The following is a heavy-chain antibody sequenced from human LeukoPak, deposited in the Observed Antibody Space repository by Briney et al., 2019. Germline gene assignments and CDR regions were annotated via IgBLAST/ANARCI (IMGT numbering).Heavy chain of an antibody. CDR3: AKDKYVLLWYGETYYFDY. V-gene: IGHV3-23*01. Sequence: GGSLRLSCAASGFTFSSYAMSWVRQAPGKGLEWVSAIRGSGGSTYYADSVKGRFTISRDNSKNTLYLQMNSLRAEDTAVYYCAKDKYVLLWYGETYYFDYWGQGTLVTVSS. D-gene: IGHD3-10*01. CDR2: IRGSGGST. CDR1: GFTFSSYA. J-gene: IGHJ4*02.